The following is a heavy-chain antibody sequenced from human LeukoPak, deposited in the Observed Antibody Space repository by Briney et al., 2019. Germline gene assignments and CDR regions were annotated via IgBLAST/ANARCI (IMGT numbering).Heavy chain of an antibody. J-gene: IGHJ6*03. Sequence: ASVKVSCKASGYTSTSYGISWVRQAPGQGLEWMGWISAYNGNTNYAQKLQGRVTMTTDTSTSTAYMELRSLRSDDTAVYYCARGGGIQLWLRSGYYYMDVWGKGTTVTVSS. D-gene: IGHD5-18*01. V-gene: IGHV1-18*01. CDR1: GYTSTSYG. CDR2: ISAYNGNT. CDR3: ARGGGIQLWLRSGYYYMDV.